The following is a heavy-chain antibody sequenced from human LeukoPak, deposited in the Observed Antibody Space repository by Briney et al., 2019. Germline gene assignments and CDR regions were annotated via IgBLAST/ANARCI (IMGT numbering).Heavy chain of an antibody. D-gene: IGHD4-11*01. CDR2: ISSSSSTI. CDR1: GFTFSDYY. V-gene: IGHV3-11*04. J-gene: IGHJ6*03. Sequence: GGSLRLSCAASGFTFSDYYMSWIRQAPGKGLEWVSYISSSSSTIYYADSAKGRFTISRDNAKNSLYLRMNSLRAEDTAVYYCARVGYSNNHYYYMDVWGKGTTVTVSS. CDR3: ARVGYSNNHYYYMDV.